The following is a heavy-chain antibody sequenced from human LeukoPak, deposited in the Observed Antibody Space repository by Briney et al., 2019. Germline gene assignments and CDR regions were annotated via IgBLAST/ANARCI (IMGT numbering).Heavy chain of an antibody. CDR1: GGSISSYY. J-gene: IGHJ4*02. D-gene: IGHD3-9*01. CDR2: IYYSGST. Sequence: SETLSLTCTVSGGSISSYYWSWIRQPPGKGLEWIGYIYYSGSTNYNPSLKSRVTISVDTSKNQFSLKLSSVTAADTAVYYCARDVGRYFVWSPNYFDYWGQGTLVTVSS. V-gene: IGHV4-59*01. CDR3: ARDVGRYFVWSPNYFDY.